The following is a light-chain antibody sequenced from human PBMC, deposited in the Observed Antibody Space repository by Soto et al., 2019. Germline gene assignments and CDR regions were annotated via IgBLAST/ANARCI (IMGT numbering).Light chain of an antibody. CDR3: QNYNSYSEA. J-gene: IGKJ1*01. V-gene: IGKV1-5*03. CDR2: KAS. Sequence: DIQMTQSPSTLSGSVGDRVTITCRASQTISSWLAWYQQKPGKAPKLLIYKASTLKSGVPSRFSGSGSGTEFTLTISSLQPDDFAIYYCQNYNSYSEAFGQGTKVDSK. CDR1: QTISSW.